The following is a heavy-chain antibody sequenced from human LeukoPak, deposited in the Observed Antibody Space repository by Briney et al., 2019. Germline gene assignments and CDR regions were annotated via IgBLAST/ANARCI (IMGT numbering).Heavy chain of an antibody. CDR2: IYSGGST. CDR1: GFTVSSNY. CDR3: VRESNYGDSVFFYYYYGMDV. J-gene: IGHJ6*02. V-gene: IGHV3-53*01. D-gene: IGHD4-17*01. Sequence: GGSLRLSCAASGFTVSSNYMSWVRQAPGKGLEWVSVIYSGGSTYYADSVKGRFTISRDNSKNTLYLQMNSLRAEDTAVYYCVRESNYGDSVFFYYYYGMDVWGQGTTVTVSS.